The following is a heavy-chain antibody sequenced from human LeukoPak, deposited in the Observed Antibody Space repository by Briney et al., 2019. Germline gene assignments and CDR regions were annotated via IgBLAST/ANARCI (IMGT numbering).Heavy chain of an antibody. CDR3: ARDARIGVAGSLGSDL. CDR2: ISAYNGNT. V-gene: IGHV1-18*03. Sequence: GASVKVSCKASGYSFNNFGFSWVRQAPGQGLEWLGWISAYNGNTYYIQRLQDRVTLTTDASTDTAYMELTNLTSDDMATYFCARDARIGVAGSLGSDLWGQGTLVTVSS. J-gene: IGHJ5*02. D-gene: IGHD6-19*01. CDR1: GYSFNNFG.